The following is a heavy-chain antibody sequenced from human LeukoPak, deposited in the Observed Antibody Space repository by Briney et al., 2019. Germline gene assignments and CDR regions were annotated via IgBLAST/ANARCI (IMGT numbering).Heavy chain of an antibody. D-gene: IGHD6-13*01. V-gene: IGHV1-8*03. Sequence: ASVKVSCKASGYTFTSYGINWVRQATGQGLEWMGWMNPNSGNTGYAQKFQGRVTITRNTSISTAYMELSSLRSEDTAVYYCARVLKPYSSSWYGDWFDPWGQGTLVTVSS. CDR1: GYTFTSYG. CDR2: MNPNSGNT. J-gene: IGHJ5*02. CDR3: ARVLKPYSSSWYGDWFDP.